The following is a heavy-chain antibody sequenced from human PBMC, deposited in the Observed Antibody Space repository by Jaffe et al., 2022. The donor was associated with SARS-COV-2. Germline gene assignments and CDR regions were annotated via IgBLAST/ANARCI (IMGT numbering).Heavy chain of an antibody. J-gene: IGHJ4*02. CDR3: MVRRDGYNYGVIY. CDR2: ISISGDGS. CDR1: GFTVSNYA. D-gene: IGHD5-12*01. V-gene: IGHV3-23*01. Sequence: EVQLLESGGGLVQPGGSLRLSCAVSGFTVSNYAMSWVRQAPGKGLEWVSAISISGDGSFKADSVKGRFTISRDISKNTLHLQMNSLRAEDTAIYYCMVRRDGYNYGVIYWGQGTLVTVSS.